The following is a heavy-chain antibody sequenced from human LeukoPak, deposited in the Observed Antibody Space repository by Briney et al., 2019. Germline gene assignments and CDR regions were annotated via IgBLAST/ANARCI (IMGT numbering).Heavy chain of an antibody. CDR1: GYTFTGYY. V-gene: IGHV1-2*02. J-gene: IGHJ3*02. CDR3: ARPRDYGDYDGFDI. CDR2: INPNSGDT. Sequence: ASVRVCCKASGYTFTGYYIHWMRQAPGHGLEWMGWINPNSGDTKYVQKFQGRVTMTRVTSIRTAYLDLRRLRSDDTAVYYCARPRDYGDYDGFDIWGPGTMVRVSS. D-gene: IGHD4-17*01.